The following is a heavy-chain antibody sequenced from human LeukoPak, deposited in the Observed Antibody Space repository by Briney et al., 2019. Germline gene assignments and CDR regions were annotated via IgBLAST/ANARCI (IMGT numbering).Heavy chain of an antibody. CDR2: ISAYNGNT. V-gene: IGHV1-18*04. D-gene: IGHD6-19*01. CDR1: GYTFTSYG. CDR3: ARTAVAGTWDGFGY. Sequence: GASVKVSCKASGYTFTSYGISWVRQAPGQGLEWMGWISAYNGNTNYAQKLQGRVTMTTDTSTSTAYMELRGLRSDDTAVYYCARTAVAGTWDGFGYWGQGTLVTVSS. J-gene: IGHJ4*02.